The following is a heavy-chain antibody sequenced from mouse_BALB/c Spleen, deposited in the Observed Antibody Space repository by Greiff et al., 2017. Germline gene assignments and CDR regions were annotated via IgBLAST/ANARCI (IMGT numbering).Heavy chain of an antibody. V-gene: IGHV5-4*02. J-gene: IGHJ2*01. CDR3: ARSETGADY. CDR2: ISDGGSYT. Sequence: EVMLVESGGGLVKPGGSLKLSCAASGFTFSDYYMYWVRQTPEKRLEWVATISDGGSYTYYPDSVKGRFTISRDNAKNNLYLQMSSLKSEDTAMYYCARSETGADYWGQGTTLTVSS. CDR1: GFTFSDYY. D-gene: IGHD4-1*01.